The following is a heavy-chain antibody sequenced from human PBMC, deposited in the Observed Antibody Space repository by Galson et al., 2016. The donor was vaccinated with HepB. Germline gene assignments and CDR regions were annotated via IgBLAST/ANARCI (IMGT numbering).Heavy chain of an antibody. CDR3: ARGPPEGCGGGTCYLGAFDI. CDR1: GGSVYDTYY. V-gene: IGHV4-30-4*01. CDR2: IYSSGST. D-gene: IGHD2-15*01. Sequence: TLSLPCTVSGGSVYDTYYWSWIRQPPGKGLEWIGYIYSSGSTYYNPSLESLIRISIDTSNTHLSLRVTSVTAADTAVYYCARGPPEGCGGGTCYLGAFDIWGQGTMVTVSS. J-gene: IGHJ3*02.